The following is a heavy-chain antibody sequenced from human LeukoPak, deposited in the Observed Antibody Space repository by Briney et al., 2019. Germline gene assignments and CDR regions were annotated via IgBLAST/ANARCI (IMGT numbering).Heavy chain of an antibody. Sequence: PGGSLRLSCTASGLTFSSYAMGWVRQAPGKGLEWVSAISSSGGSTYYADSVQGRFTIFRDDSENTLYLQMNSLRAADTALYYCAKYGNYYDTSGYYWVFDSWGQGTLVTVSS. J-gene: IGHJ4*02. D-gene: IGHD3-22*01. V-gene: IGHV3-23*01. CDR2: ISSSGGST. CDR1: GLTFSSYA. CDR3: AKYGNYYDTSGYYWVFDS.